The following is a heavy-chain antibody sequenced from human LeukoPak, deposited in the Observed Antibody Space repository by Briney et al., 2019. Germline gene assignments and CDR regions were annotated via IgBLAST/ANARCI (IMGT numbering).Heavy chain of an antibody. CDR3: ARGQIQLTH. CDR2: IYFTGTT. J-gene: IGHJ4*02. D-gene: IGHD1-1*01. V-gene: IGHV4-61*01. CDR1: GVSVSSCSYY. Sequence: SETLSLTCTVSGVSVSSCSYYWSWIRQPPGKGLEWIGYIYFTGTTNYNPSLKSRVSISLDTSKNQSSLKLSSVTAAATAVYYCARGQIQLTHWGQGTLVTVSS.